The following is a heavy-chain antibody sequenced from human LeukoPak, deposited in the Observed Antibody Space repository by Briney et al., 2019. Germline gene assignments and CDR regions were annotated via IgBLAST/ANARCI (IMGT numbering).Heavy chain of an antibody. CDR1: GFTFSRHG. Sequence: GGSLRLSCAASGFTFSRHGMHWVRQAPGKGLEWVAFIRYDGSDRYYADSVKGRFTISRDNSENTLYLQMNSLRPEDTAVYYCAKGFYYCSDGCPQYYFYMDVWGKGTTVIVSS. D-gene: IGHD2-15*01. V-gene: IGHV3-30*02. CDR3: AKGFYYCSDGCPQYYFYMDV. CDR2: IRYDGSDR. J-gene: IGHJ6*03.